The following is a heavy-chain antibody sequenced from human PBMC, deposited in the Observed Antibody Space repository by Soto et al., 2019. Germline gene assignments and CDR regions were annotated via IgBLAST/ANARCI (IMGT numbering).Heavy chain of an antibody. V-gene: IGHV3-33*01. CDR1: GFTFSSYG. J-gene: IGHJ6*03. CDR2: IWYDGSNK. CDR3: AREAKPGYYYMDV. Sequence: QVQLVESGGGVVQPGRSLRLSCAASGFTFSSYGMYWVRQAPGKGLEWVAIIWYDGSNKYYTDSVKGRFTISRDNSKNTLYLQMNSLIAEDTAVYHCAREAKPGYYYMDVWGKGTTVTVSS. D-gene: IGHD3-10*01.